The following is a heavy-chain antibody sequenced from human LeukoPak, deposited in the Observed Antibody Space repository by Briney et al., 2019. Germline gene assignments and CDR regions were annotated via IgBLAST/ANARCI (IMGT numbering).Heavy chain of an antibody. CDR1: GGSFSGYY. Sequence: SETLSLTCAVYGGSFSGYYWSWIRQPPGKGLEWIGEINHSGSTNDNPSLKSRVTISVDTSKNQFSLNLRSVTAADTAVYYCARAVAGTVGWFDPWGQGTLVTVSS. CDR3: ARAVAGTVGWFDP. D-gene: IGHD6-19*01. J-gene: IGHJ5*02. V-gene: IGHV4-34*01. CDR2: INHSGST.